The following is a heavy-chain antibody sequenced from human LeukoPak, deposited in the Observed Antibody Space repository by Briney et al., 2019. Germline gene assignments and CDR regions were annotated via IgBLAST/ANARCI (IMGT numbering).Heavy chain of an antibody. Sequence: SETLSLTCTVSGGSISSHYWSWIRQPPGKGLEWIGYIYYSGSTNYNPSLKSRVTISVDTSKNQFFLKLSSVTAADTAVYYCARGYCSSTSCYAFDIWGQGTMVTVSS. V-gene: IGHV4-59*08. D-gene: IGHD2-2*01. CDR1: GGSISSHY. J-gene: IGHJ3*02. CDR2: IYYSGST. CDR3: ARGYCSSTSCYAFDI.